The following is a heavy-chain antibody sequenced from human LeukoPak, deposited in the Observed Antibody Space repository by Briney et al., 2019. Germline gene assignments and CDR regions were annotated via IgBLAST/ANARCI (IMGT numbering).Heavy chain of an antibody. CDR2: IISSSSYI. V-gene: IGHV3-21*01. CDR1: GFTFSSYS. CDR3: ARMGCSGGSCYSGYYYYYMDV. J-gene: IGHJ6*03. Sequence: GGSLRLSCAASGFTFSSYSMNWVRQAPGKGLEWVSSIISSSSYIYYADSVKGRFTISRDNAKNSLYLQMNSLRAEYTAVYYCARMGCSGGSCYSGYYYYYMDVWGKGTTVTVSS. D-gene: IGHD2-15*01.